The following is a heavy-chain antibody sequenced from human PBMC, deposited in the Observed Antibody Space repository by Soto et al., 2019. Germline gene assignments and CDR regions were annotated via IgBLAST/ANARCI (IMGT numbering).Heavy chain of an antibody. Sequence: PGGSLRLACVASGFSFSDSWMDWVRQAPGKGPEWVANINPGGSEKNYVDSVKGRFTISRDNAKNSLFLQMNNLRAEDTGVYYCASLGRHGWGQGTTVTVSS. CDR2: INPGGSEK. CDR1: GFSFSDSW. J-gene: IGHJ6*02. D-gene: IGHD3-16*01. V-gene: IGHV3-7*01. CDR3: ASLGRHG.